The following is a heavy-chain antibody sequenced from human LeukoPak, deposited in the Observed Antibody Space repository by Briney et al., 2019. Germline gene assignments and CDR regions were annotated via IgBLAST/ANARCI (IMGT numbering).Heavy chain of an antibody. CDR1: GGSFSGYY. J-gene: IGHJ4*02. D-gene: IGHD3-22*01. V-gene: IGHV4-34*01. CDR2: INHSGST. CDR3: ARGRNDSSGYYLLGFDY. Sequence: PSETLSLTCAVYGGSFSGYYWSWIRQPPGKGLEWIGEINHSGSTNYNPSLKSRVTISVDTSKNQFSLKLSSVTAADTAVYYCARGRNDSSGYYLLGFDYWGQGTLVTVSS.